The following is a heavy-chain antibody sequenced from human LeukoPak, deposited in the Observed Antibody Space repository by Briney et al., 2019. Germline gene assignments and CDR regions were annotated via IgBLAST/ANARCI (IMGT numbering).Heavy chain of an antibody. CDR3: ARRPGGVLDY. CDR1: GGSISSYY. V-gene: IGHV4-59*08. Sequence: SETLSLTCTVSGGSISSYYWSWIRQPPGKGLEWIGYIYYSGSTNYNPSLKSRVTISVDTSKNQFSLKLSSVTAADTAGYFCARRPGGVLDYWGQGTLVTVPS. J-gene: IGHJ4*01. CDR2: IYYSGST. D-gene: IGHD1-1*01.